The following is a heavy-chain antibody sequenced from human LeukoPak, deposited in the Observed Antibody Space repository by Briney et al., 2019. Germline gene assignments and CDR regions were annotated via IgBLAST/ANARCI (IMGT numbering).Heavy chain of an antibody. D-gene: IGHD6-13*01. CDR3: ARGIDHYWYYGMDV. CDR1: GYTFADYW. V-gene: IGHV1-2*06. J-gene: IGHJ6*02. Sequence: ASVKVSCKASGYTFADYWMHWVRQAPGQGLEWMGRINPKSGGTNYAQNFQGRVAMTGDTSINTAYMELSRLRSDDTAVYYCARGIDHYWYYGMDVWGQGTTVTVSS. CDR2: INPKSGGT.